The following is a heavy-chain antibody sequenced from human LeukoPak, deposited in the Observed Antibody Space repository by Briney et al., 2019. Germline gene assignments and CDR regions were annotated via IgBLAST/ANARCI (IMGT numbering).Heavy chain of an antibody. CDR3: ARVKYDSSSWYRRGLDDY. J-gene: IGHJ4*02. Sequence: ASVKVSCKASGYTFTSYGISWVRQAPGQGLEWMGWISAYNGNTNYAQKLQGRVTMTTDTSTSTAYMELRSLRSDDTAVYYCARVKYDSSSWYRRGLDDYWGQGTLVTVSS. CDR1: GYTFTSYG. D-gene: IGHD6-13*01. CDR2: ISAYNGNT. V-gene: IGHV1-18*01.